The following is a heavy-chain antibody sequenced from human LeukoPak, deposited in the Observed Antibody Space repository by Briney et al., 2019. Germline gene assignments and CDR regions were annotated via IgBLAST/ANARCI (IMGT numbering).Heavy chain of an antibody. CDR2: IFSGGTT. CDR3: ARFSGPGMQHYYYYMDV. Sequence: GESLRLSCAASEFSVSMKYMTWVRQAPGKGLEWVSVIFSGGTTYYADSVKGRFTVSRDNSKNMMYLQMNSLRAEDAAVYYCARFSGPGMQHYYYYMDVWGTGTTVTVSS. J-gene: IGHJ6*03. D-gene: IGHD3-10*01. CDR1: EFSVSMKY. V-gene: IGHV3-53*01.